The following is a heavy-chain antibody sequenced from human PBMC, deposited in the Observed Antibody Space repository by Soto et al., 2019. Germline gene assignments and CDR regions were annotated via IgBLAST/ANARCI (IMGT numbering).Heavy chain of an antibody. J-gene: IGHJ6*02. Sequence: ASVKVSCKASGYTFTSYSMHWVRHAPGQRLEWMGWINAGNGNTKYSQKFQGRVTITRDTSASTAYMELSSLRSEDTAVYYCARDGGYCTNGVCYTDYYYYYGMDVWGQGTTVTVSS. CDR2: INAGNGNT. D-gene: IGHD2-8*01. CDR3: ARDGGYCTNGVCYTDYYYYYGMDV. CDR1: GYTFTSYS. V-gene: IGHV1-3*01.